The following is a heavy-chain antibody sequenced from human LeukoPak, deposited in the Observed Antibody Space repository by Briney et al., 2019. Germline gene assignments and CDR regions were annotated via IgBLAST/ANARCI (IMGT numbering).Heavy chain of an antibody. CDR3: AREFPGYYYYYMDV. J-gene: IGHJ6*03. V-gene: IGHV1-2*02. Sequence: ASVKVSCKASGYTFTGYYMHWVRQAPGQGLEWMGWINPNSGGTNYAQKFQGRVTMTRDTSISTAYMELSRLRSDDTAVYYCAREFPGYYYYYMDVWGKGTTVTVSS. CDR2: INPNSGGT. CDR1: GYTFTGYY.